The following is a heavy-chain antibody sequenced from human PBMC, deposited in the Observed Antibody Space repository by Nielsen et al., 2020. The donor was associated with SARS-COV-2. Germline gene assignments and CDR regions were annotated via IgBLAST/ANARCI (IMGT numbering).Heavy chain of an antibody. D-gene: IGHD2-2*01. V-gene: IGHV1-3*01. CDR2: INAGNGNT. CDR3: ARSRGCSSTSCYYIDP. CDR1: GYTFTAYA. J-gene: IGHJ5*02. Sequence: ASVKVSCKASGYTFTAYAIHWVRQDPGQRLEWMGWINAGNGNTKYSQKFQGRVTITRDTSASTAYMELSSLRSEDTAVYYCARSRGCSSTSCYYIDPWGQGTLVTVSS.